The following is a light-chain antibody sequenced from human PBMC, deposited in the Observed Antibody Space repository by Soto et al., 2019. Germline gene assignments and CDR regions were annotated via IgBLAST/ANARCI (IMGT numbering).Light chain of an antibody. J-gene: IGKJ1*01. CDR3: QQYNNWPRA. Sequence: EIVMTQSPATLSVSPGERATLSCRASQSVNSNLAWYQQKPGQAPRLLIYGASTRATDIPARFSGSGSGTEFNLTISSLQSEDLAVYSCQQYNNWPRAFGQGTKVEIK. CDR2: GAS. CDR1: QSVNSN. V-gene: IGKV3-15*01.